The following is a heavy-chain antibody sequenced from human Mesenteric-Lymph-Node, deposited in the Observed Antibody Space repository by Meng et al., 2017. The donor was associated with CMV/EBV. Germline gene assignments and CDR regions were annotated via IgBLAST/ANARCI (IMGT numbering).Heavy chain of an antibody. D-gene: IGHD6-13*01. V-gene: IGHV5-51*01. CDR2: IYPGDSDT. CDR1: GYSFTTYW. Sequence: GESLKISCKDSGYSFTTYWIGWVRQMPGKGLEWMGIIYPGDSDTRYNPSFRGQVTISADKSITTAYLQWSSLKASDTAMYYCARLSIAAFDYWGQGTLVTVSS. J-gene: IGHJ4*02. CDR3: ARLSIAAFDY.